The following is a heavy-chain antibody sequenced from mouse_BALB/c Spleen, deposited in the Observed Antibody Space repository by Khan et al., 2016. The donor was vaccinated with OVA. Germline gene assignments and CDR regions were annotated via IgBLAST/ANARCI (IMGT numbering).Heavy chain of an antibody. Sequence: QVQLQQSGAELAKPGASVKMSCKASGYTFTSYWMHWIKQRPGQGLEWIGYINPTSGYTDYNQKFKDKATLTADKSSSTAYMQLISLTSDDSAVYYCARDSIDYWGQGTALTVSS. CDR3: ARDSIDY. CDR2: INPTSGYT. J-gene: IGHJ2*01. CDR1: GYTFTSYW. V-gene: IGHV1-7*01.